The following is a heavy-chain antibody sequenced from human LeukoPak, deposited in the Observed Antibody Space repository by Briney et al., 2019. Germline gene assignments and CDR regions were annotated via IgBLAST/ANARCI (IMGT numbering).Heavy chain of an antibody. Sequence: GRSLGLYCAASGFTFSNYGMHWVRPAPGKGLEWVAVIWHDGINKYYADSVKGPFTISRDNSKNTLYLQMNSLRAEDTAVYYCANNFDYWGQGTLVTVSS. CDR2: IWHDGINK. J-gene: IGHJ4*02. CDR3: ANNFDY. CDR1: GFTFSNYG. V-gene: IGHV3-33*06.